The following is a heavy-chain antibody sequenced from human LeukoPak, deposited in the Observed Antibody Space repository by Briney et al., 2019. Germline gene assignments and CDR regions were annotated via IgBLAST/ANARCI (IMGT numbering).Heavy chain of an antibody. CDR1: GFTFSSYE. D-gene: IGHD5-24*01. Sequence: GGSLRPSCAASGFTFSSYEMNWVRQAPGKGLEWVSYISSSGSTIYYADSVKGRFTISRDNANNSLYLQMNSLRAEDTAVYYCARDRQRWLQSPNDAFDIWGQGTMVTVSS. V-gene: IGHV3-48*03. CDR3: ARDRQRWLQSPNDAFDI. J-gene: IGHJ3*02. CDR2: ISSSGSTI.